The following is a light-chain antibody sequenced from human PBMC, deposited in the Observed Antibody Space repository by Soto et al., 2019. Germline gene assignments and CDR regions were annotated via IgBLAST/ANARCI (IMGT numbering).Light chain of an antibody. CDR2: AAS. CDR1: QSVSSSF. J-gene: IGKJ2*01. CDR3: QQYGNSPQT. Sequence: EIVLTQSPGTLSLSPGERATLSCRASQSVSSSFLAWYQQKPGQAPRLLIYAASSTATGIPDRFSGSGSGTDFTLTINRLEPKDFAVYYCQQYGNSPQTFGQGTKLEIK. V-gene: IGKV3-20*01.